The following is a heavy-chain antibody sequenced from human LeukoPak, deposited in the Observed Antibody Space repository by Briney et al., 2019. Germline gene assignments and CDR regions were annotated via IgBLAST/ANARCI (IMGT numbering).Heavy chain of an antibody. D-gene: IGHD3-16*02. J-gene: IGHJ4*02. CDR2: ISGDGGST. CDR1: GFTFGDYA. CDR3: AKDTAYDYVWGSYRYKRYYFDY. Sequence: GGSLRLSCTASGFTFGDYAMHWVRQAPGKGLEWVSLISGDGGSTYYADSVKGRFTISRDNSKNSLYLQMNSLRTEDTALYYCAKDTAYDYVWGSYRYKRYYFDYWGQGTLVTVSS. V-gene: IGHV3-43*02.